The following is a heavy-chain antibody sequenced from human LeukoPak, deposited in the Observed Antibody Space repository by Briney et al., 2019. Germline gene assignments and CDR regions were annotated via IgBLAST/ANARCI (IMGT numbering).Heavy chain of an antibody. CDR1: GFTFSTYS. CDR3: ARDILTKQAYSGYDN. D-gene: IGHD5-12*01. V-gene: IGHV3-48*02. CDR2: ISSRRNTI. J-gene: IGHJ4*02. Sequence: GGSLRLSCAASGFTFSTYSMNWVRQARGKGVEGVSYISSRRNTIYYADSVKGRFTISRDNAKNSLYLQMNSLRDEDTAVYYCARDILTKQAYSGYDNWGQGTLVTVSS.